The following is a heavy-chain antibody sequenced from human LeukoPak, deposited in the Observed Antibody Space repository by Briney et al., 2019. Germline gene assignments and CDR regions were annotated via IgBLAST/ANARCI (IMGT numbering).Heavy chain of an antibody. J-gene: IGHJ5*02. CDR3: ARASYVRGLSWFDP. CDR1: GFIFGNYS. V-gene: IGHV3-48*01. D-gene: IGHD2/OR15-2a*01. Sequence: GGSLRLPCAASGFIFGNYSMNWVRQAPGKGLEWVSYISSSSTIYYADSVKGRFTISRDNAKNSLYLQMNSLRAEDTAVYYCARASYVRGLSWFDPWGQGTLVTVSS. CDR2: ISSSSTI.